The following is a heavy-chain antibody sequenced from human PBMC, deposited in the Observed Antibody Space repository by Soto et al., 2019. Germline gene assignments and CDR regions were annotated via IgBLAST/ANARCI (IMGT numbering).Heavy chain of an antibody. D-gene: IGHD3-3*01. V-gene: IGHV4-34*01. CDR2: INHSGST. Sequence: SETLSLTCAVYGGSFSCYYWSWIRQAPGKGLEWIGEINHSGSTNYNPSLKSRVTISVDTSKNQFSLKLSSVTAADTAVYYCARVVAAYDFWSGYHYYYYYGMDVWGQGTTVTVSS. CDR1: GGSFSCYY. CDR3: ARVVAAYDFWSGYHYYYYYGMDV. J-gene: IGHJ6*02.